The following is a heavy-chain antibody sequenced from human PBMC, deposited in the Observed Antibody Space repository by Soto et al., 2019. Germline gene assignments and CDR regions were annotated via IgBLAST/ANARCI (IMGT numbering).Heavy chain of an antibody. Sequence: GGSLRLSCAGSGFTLSTYGMTWVRQAPGKGLEWVSAITGTGGNTYYVDSVKGRFTSSRDDSKNMLYLQMNSVRVEDTAVYYCARIRGYWYGLDVWGQGTTVTVSS. V-gene: IGHV3-23*01. CDR2: ITGTGGNT. CDR3: ARIRGYWYGLDV. J-gene: IGHJ6*02. CDR1: GFTLSTYG.